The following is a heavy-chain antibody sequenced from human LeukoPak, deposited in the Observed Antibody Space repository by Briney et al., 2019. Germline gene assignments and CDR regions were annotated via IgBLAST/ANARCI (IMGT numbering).Heavy chain of an antibody. J-gene: IGHJ4*02. CDR3: AKFAFGSGNFYDPLNN. V-gene: IGHV3-23*01. CDR2: ISGGGGST. Sequence: PGGSLRLSCAASGFTFSSYAMSWVRQAPGKGLEWVSDISGGGGSTNYADSVKGRFTTSRDKSKNTLYLRMKSLRVEDTAVYYCAKFAFGSGNFYDPLNNWGQGVQVTVSS. D-gene: IGHD3-10*01. CDR1: GFTFSSYA.